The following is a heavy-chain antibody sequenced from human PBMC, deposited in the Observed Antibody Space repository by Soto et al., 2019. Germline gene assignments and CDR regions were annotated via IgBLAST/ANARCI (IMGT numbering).Heavy chain of an antibody. J-gene: IGHJ4*02. CDR3: ARGGFLWFGELLR. Sequence: QVQLVQSGAEVKKPGASVKVSCKASGYTFTSYDINWVRRATGQGLAGMGWMNPNSGNTGYAQKFQGRVTMTRNSSISTAYMELSSLRSEDTAVYYCARGGFLWFGELLRWGQGTLVTVSS. CDR2: MNPNSGNT. D-gene: IGHD3-10*01. V-gene: IGHV1-8*01. CDR1: GYTFTSYD.